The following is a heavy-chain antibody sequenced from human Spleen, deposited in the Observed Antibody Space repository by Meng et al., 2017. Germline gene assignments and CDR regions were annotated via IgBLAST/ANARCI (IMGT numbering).Heavy chain of an antibody. J-gene: IGHJ4*02. Sequence: QVHLVQSGAEVKEPGASVKVSCKASGYTFSSYYMHWVRQAPGQGLEWMGVISPSGDGTVYAQNLQGRLTMTRDTSTSTVYMELSSLGSDDTAVYYCAREKSPGHFDYFGQGILVTVSS. V-gene: IGHV1-46*04. CDR2: ISPSGDGT. CDR1: GYTFSSYY. CDR3: AREKSPGHFDY.